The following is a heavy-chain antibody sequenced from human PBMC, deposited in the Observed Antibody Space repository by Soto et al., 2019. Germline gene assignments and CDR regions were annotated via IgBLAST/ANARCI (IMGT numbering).Heavy chain of an antibody. CDR2: ISYDGSNK. J-gene: IGHJ4*02. V-gene: IGHV3-30-3*01. CDR1: GFTFSSYA. Sequence: GGSLRLSCAASGFTFSSYAMHWVRQAPGKGLEWVAVISYDGSNKYYADSVKGRFTISRDNSKNTLYLQMNSLRAEDTAVYYCARETGYRSTFDYWGQGTLVTV. D-gene: IGHD5-18*01. CDR3: ARETGYRSTFDY.